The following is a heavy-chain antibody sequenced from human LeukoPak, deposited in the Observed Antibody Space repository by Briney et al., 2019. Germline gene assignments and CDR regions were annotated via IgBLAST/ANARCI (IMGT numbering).Heavy chain of an antibody. CDR1: GGSISSGSYY. Sequence: SETLSLTCTVSGGSISSGSYYWSWIRQPAGKGLEWIGRTYTSGSTNYNPSLKSRVTISVDTSKNQFSLKLSSVTAADTAVYYCASTYYGSGSADYWGQGTLVTVSS. CDR3: ASTYYGSGSADY. D-gene: IGHD3-10*01. J-gene: IGHJ4*02. CDR2: TYTSGST. V-gene: IGHV4-61*02.